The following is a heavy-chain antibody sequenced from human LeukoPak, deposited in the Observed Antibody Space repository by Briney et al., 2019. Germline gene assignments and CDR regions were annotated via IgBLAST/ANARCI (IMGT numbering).Heavy chain of an antibody. CDR2: IRYDGSNK. D-gene: IGHD4-17*01. CDR3: AKDNYYGDYEVTSIFGVD. V-gene: IGHV3-30*02. J-gene: IGHJ4*02. Sequence: PGGSLRLSCAASGFTFSSYGMHWVRQAPGKGLEWVAFIRYDGSNKYYADSVKGRFNISRDNFKNTLYLQMNSLRAEDTAVYYCAKDNYYGDYEVTSIFGVDWGQGTLVTVSS. CDR1: GFTFSSYG.